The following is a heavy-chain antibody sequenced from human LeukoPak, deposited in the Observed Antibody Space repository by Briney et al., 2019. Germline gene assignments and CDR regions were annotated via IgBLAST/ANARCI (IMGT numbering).Heavy chain of an antibody. CDR2: IRYDGSNK. Sequence: GGSLRLSCAASGFTFSSYGMHWVRQAPGKGLEWVTFIRYDGSNKYYADSVKGRFTISRDNSKNTLYLQMNSLSTEDTAVYYCAKGRGQLWSYFDYWGQGTLVTVSS. D-gene: IGHD5-18*01. CDR3: AKGRGQLWSYFDY. V-gene: IGHV3-30*02. J-gene: IGHJ4*02. CDR1: GFTFSSYG.